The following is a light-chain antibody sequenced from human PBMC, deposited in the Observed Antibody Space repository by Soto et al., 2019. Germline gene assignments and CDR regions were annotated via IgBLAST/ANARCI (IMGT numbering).Light chain of an antibody. CDR3: QQRSNWPSRT. Sequence: EIVLIQSPATLSLSPGESATLSCRASQSVGSYLAWYQHKPGQAPRLLISDASNRATGIPARFSGSGSETDFTLTISSLEPEDSAVYYCQQRSNWPSRTFGGGTKVDIK. V-gene: IGKV3-11*01. J-gene: IGKJ4*01. CDR2: DAS. CDR1: QSVGSY.